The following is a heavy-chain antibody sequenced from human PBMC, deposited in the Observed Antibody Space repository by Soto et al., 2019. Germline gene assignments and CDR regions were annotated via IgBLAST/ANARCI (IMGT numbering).Heavy chain of an antibody. CDR2: INPDNGNT. CDR1: GYTFTRYT. V-gene: IGHV1-3*01. J-gene: IGHJ5*02. CDR3: ARGIATGQLDP. Sequence: GASVKVSCKASGYTFTRYTMNWVRQAPGQRLEWVGWINPDNGNTKSSQKFQDRVIITRDKSASTAYMDLSSLRSEDTAVYYCARGIATGQLDPWGQGTLVTVSS. D-gene: IGHD2-15*01.